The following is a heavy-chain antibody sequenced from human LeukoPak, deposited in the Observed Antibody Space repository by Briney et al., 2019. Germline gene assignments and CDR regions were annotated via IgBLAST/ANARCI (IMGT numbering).Heavy chain of an antibody. J-gene: IGHJ4*02. V-gene: IGHV3-30*04. CDR1: GFTFSSSA. CDR2: SYNGRNN. D-gene: IGHD3-16*01. CDR3: AKDNRGYFDI. Sequence: GGSLRLSCAASGFTFSSSAMHWVRQAPGKGLEWVALSYNGRNNYYADSVKGRFTISRDKAKNTLYLQVSSLRTEDTAVDCCAKDNRGYFDIWGQGTLVTVSS.